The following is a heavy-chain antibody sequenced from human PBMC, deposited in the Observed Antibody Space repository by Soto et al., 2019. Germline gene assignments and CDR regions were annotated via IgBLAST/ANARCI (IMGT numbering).Heavy chain of an antibody. D-gene: IGHD6-19*01. CDR3: ARWGLWSAVPGSEDV. CDR1: GFTFSNSA. CDR2: ISGSGGST. V-gene: IGHV3-23*01. Sequence: EVQLLESGGGLVQPGGSLRLSCAASGFTFSNSAMSWVRQAPGKGLAWVSAISGSGGSTYDADSVKGRFTISRDNSKNTLYLRMTSLRAEDSAIYSCARWGLWSAVPGSEDVCGQGTTVTVSS. J-gene: IGHJ6*02.